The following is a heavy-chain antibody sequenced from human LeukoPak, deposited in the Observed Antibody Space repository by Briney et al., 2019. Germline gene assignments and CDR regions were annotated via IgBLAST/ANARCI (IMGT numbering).Heavy chain of an antibody. J-gene: IGHJ3*02. CDR3: ARHAFIAAAMGRPPRAFDI. CDR1: GGSISSSNW. D-gene: IGHD6-13*01. Sequence: SETLSLTCAVSGGSISSSNWWSWVRQPPGKGLEWIGEINHSGSTNYNPSLKSRVTISVDTSKNQFSLKLSSVTAADTAVYYCARHAFIAAAMGRPPRAFDIWGQGTMVTVSS. CDR2: INHSGST. V-gene: IGHV4-4*02.